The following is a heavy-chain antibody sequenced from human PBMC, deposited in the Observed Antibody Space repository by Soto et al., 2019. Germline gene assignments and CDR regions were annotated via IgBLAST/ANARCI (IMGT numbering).Heavy chain of an antibody. CDR3: ASLVQAMGARTLSYYGMDV. CDR2: IWYDGSNK. V-gene: IGHV3-33*01. Sequence: PGGSLRLSCAASGFTFSSYGMHWVRQAPGKGLEWVASIWYDGSNKYYADSVKGRFTISRDNSKNTLYLQMNSLRAEDTAVYYCASLVQAMGARTLSYYGMDVWGQGTTVTVSS. J-gene: IGHJ6*02. D-gene: IGHD1-26*01. CDR1: GFTFSSYG.